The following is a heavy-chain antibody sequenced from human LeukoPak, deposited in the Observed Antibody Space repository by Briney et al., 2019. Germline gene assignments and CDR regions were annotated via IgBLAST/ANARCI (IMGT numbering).Heavy chain of an antibody. CDR3: VKDRGGYCSTASCYGGPTGFDY. CDR1: GFTFDDFA. Sequence: GRSLRLSCAASGFTFDDFAMHWVRQAPGKGLEWVSGVSWNSGTKAYADSVKGRFTISKDNAMKSLFLEMSSLRIEDTALYYCVKDRGGYCSTASCYGGPTGFDYWGQGILVTVSS. J-gene: IGHJ4*02. V-gene: IGHV3-9*01. CDR2: VSWNSGTK. D-gene: IGHD2-2*01.